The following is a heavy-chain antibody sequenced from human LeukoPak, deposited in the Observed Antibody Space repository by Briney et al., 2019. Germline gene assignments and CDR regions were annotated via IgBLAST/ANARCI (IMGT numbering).Heavy chain of an antibody. V-gene: IGHV4-59*08. CDR3: ASRAYYDSSGLDY. CDR2: VSNSGST. J-gene: IGHJ4*02. D-gene: IGHD3-22*01. Sequence: SETLSLTCSVSGGSIRNYYWTWIRQPPEKGLEWIGHVSNSGSTKYNPSLKSRVTISIDTSKKHFSLKLSSVTAADTAVYHCASRAYYDSSGLDYWGQGILVTVSS. CDR1: GGSIRNYY.